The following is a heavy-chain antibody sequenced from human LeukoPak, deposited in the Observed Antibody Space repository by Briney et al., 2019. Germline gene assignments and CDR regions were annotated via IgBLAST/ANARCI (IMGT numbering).Heavy chain of an antibody. J-gene: IGHJ5*02. CDR3: ARGPNKSDGGNSGSAWFDP. CDR2: MNPNSGNT. V-gene: IGHV1-8*01. CDR1: GYTLTTYD. Sequence: ASVKVSCKASGYTLTTYDINWVRQATGQGLEWMGWMNPNSGNTGYAQKFQGRVTMTRNTSISTAYMELSSLRSEDTAVYYCARGPNKSDGGNSGSAWFDPWGQGTLVTVSS. D-gene: IGHD4-23*01.